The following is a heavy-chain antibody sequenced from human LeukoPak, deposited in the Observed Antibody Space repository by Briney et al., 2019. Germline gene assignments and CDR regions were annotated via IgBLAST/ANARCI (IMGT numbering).Heavy chain of an antibody. V-gene: IGHV3-66*01. CDR3: GGITRYYFDY. CDR1: GFTVCSHF. D-gene: IGHD4-23*01. CDR2: IYSGGST. Sequence: RGSLRLSCAASGFTVCSHFISLGGHAAALWLEWVSAIYSGGSTYYADSVKGRFTISRDNSKNTLYLQMNSLRAEDTAVYYCGGITRYYFDYWGQGTLVTVSS. J-gene: IGHJ4*02.